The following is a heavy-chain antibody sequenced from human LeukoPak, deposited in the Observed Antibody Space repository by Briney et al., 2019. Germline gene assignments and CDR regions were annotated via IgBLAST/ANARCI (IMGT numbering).Heavy chain of an antibody. J-gene: IGHJ4*02. V-gene: IGHV3-9*01. CDR2: ISWNSGSI. D-gene: IGHD3-10*01. CDR3: AKDSGSGSYYIYYFDY. CDR1: GFTFDDYA. Sequence: GGSLRLSCAASGFTFDDYAMHWVRQAPGKGLEWVSGISWNSGSIGYADSVKGRFTISRDNAKNSLYLQMNSLRAEDTALYYCAKDSGSGSYYIYYFDYWGQGTLVTVSS.